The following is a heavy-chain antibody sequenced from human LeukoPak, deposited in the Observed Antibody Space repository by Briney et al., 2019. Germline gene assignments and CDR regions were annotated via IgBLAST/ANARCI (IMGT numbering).Heavy chain of an antibody. CDR1: GFTFSSYS. Sequence: GGSLRLSCAASGFTFSSYSMNWVRQAPGKGLEWVSSISSSSSYIYYADSVKGRFTNSRDNAKNSLYPQMNSLRAEDTAVYYCASELAVAVLGFDYWGQGTLVTVSS. D-gene: IGHD6-19*01. J-gene: IGHJ4*02. CDR3: ASELAVAVLGFDY. CDR2: ISSSSSYI. V-gene: IGHV3-21*01.